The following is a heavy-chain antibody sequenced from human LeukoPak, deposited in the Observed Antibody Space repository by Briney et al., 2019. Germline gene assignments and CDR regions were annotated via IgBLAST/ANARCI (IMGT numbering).Heavy chain of an antibody. J-gene: IGHJ5*02. D-gene: IGHD6-19*01. CDR1: GYTFTSYD. CDR3: ARSSGWGSRFDP. V-gene: IGHV1-18*04. Sequence: ASVKVSCKASGYTFTSYDISWVRQAPGQGLEWMEWISVYNGNTNHAQNLQGRVTMTTDTSTNTGYMELRSLRSDDTAVYYCARSSGWGSRFDPWGQGTLVTVSS. CDR2: ISVYNGNT.